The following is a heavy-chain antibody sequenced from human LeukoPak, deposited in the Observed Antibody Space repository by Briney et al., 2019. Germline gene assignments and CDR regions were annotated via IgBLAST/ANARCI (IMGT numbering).Heavy chain of an antibody. CDR1: GGSISTYY. CDR2: IHYSGST. J-gene: IGHJ4*02. D-gene: IGHD3-10*01. Sequence: SETLSLTCTVSGGSISTYYWSWIRQAAGKGLEWIGRIHYSGSTNYNPSLKSRVTISVDTSKNQFSLKLSSVTAADTAVYYCARARYYGSGLFDYWGQGTLVTVSS. V-gene: IGHV4-4*07. CDR3: ARARYYGSGLFDY.